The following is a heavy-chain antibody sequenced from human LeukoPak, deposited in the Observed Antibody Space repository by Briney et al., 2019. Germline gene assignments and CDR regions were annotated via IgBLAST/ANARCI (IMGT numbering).Heavy chain of an antibody. Sequence: ASVKVSCKASGYTFTSYGISWVRQAPGQGLEWVGWISTYNDNTNYPQKLQGRVTMTTDTSTRTAYMELTSLRSDDTAVYYCAREAAAGATPDYWGQGTLVTVSS. J-gene: IGHJ4*02. CDR3: AREAAAGATPDY. D-gene: IGHD6-13*01. V-gene: IGHV1-18*01. CDR2: ISTYNDNT. CDR1: GYTFTSYG.